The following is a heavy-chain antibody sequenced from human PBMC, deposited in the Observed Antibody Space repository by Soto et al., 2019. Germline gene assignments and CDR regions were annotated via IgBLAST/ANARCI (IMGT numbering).Heavy chain of an antibody. CDR3: TTGIVTYYYDSSGYYSLDY. CDR1: GFTFSNAW. D-gene: IGHD3-22*01. CDR2: IKSKTDGGTT. V-gene: IGHV3-15*07. J-gene: IGHJ4*02. Sequence: GGSLRLSCAASGFTFSNAWMNWVRQAPGKGLEWVGRIKSKTDGGTTDYAAPVKGRFTISRDDSKNTLYLQINSLKTEDTAVYYCTTGIVTYYYDSSGYYSLDYWGQGTLVTVSS.